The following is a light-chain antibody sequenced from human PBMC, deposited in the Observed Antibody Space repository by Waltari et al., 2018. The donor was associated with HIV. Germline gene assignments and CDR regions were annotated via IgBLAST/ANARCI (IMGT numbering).Light chain of an antibody. V-gene: IGKV3-15*01. Sequence: EILMTQSPATLSVSPGERATLPCKASQSVGRNLACYQQKPAQAPRLLIYCASTRPTGVPATCSGSGSGTEFTLTISSLQYGDFAVYHCQQYDNRPPTFGGGTKVEI. J-gene: IGKJ4*01. CDR2: CAS. CDR3: QQYDNRPPT. CDR1: QSVGRN.